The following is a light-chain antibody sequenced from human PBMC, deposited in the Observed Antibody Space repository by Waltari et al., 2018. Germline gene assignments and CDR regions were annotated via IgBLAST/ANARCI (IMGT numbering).Light chain of an antibody. Sequence: QSVLTQPPSASGTPGQRVTISCSGSSSNIGSNYVYWYQPLPGTAPKLLISRNNQRPSGVPDRFSGSKSGTSASLAISGLRSEDEADYYCAAWDDSLSGGVFGGGTKLTVL. CDR3: AAWDDSLSGGV. CDR1: SSNIGSNY. J-gene: IGLJ3*02. CDR2: RNN. V-gene: IGLV1-47*01.